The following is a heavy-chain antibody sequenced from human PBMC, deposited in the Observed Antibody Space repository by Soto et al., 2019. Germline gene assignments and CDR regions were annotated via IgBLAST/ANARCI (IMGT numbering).Heavy chain of an antibody. V-gene: IGHV3-30*03. CDR2: ISYDGSNK. Sequence: PGGSLRLSCAASGFTFSSYSMNWVRQAPGKGLEWVAVISYDGSNKYYADSVKGRFTISRDNAKNSLYLQMNSLRAEDTAVYYCARDWGIAVGIRQGVIFDYWGQGTLVTVSS. J-gene: IGHJ4*02. CDR1: GFTFSSYS. CDR3: ARDWGIAVGIRQGVIFDY. D-gene: IGHD6-19*01.